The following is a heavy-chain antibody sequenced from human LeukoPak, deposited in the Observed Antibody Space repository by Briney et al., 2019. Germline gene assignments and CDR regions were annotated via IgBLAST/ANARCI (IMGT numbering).Heavy chain of an antibody. CDR1: GGSISSSPYY. J-gene: IGHJ5*02. D-gene: IGHD2-2*01. Sequence: SETLSLTCTVSGGSISSSPYYWGWIRQPPGKGLEWIGTIYYRGSTYSNPSLNSRVTISLDTSKNQFSLRLRSVAAADTALYYCARHYLSDGILSTFDPWGQGTLVTASS. CDR3: ARHYLSDGILSTFDP. V-gene: IGHV4-39*01. CDR2: IYYRGST.